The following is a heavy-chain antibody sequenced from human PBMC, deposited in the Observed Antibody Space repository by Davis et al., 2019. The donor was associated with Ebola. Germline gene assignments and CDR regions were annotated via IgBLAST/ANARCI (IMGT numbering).Heavy chain of an antibody. Sequence: ASVKVSCKASGYTFTGYYMHWVRQAPGQGLEWMGWISAYNGNTNYAQKLQGRVTMTTDTSTSTAYMELRSLRSDDTAVYYCASSELGYCSSTSCYMDVWGKGTTVTVSS. CDR2: ISAYNGNT. CDR1: GYTFTGYY. D-gene: IGHD2-2*01. J-gene: IGHJ6*04. CDR3: ASSELGYCSSTSCYMDV. V-gene: IGHV1-18*04.